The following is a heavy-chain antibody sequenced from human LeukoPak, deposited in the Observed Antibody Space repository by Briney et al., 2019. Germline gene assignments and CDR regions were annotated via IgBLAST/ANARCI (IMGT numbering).Heavy chain of an antibody. J-gene: IGHJ4*02. D-gene: IGHD5-24*01. CDR3: IGSRDGYNLDY. Sequence: GGSLKLSCAASGFTFSGSAVQWVRQASGKGLEWVGRIRSKANTYATAYAASVNGRFTISRDDSKNTAYLQMNSLKTEDTAVYYCIGSRDGYNLDYWGQGTLVTVSS. V-gene: IGHV3-73*01. CDR1: GFTFSGSA. CDR2: IRSKANTYAT.